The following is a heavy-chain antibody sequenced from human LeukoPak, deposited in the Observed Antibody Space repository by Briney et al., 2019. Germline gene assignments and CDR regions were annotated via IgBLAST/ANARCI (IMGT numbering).Heavy chain of an antibody. CDR2: INHSGST. V-gene: IGHV4-34*01. Sequence: SETLSLTCAVYGGSFSGYYWSWIRQPPGKGLEWMGEINHSGSTNYNPSLKSRVTISVDTSKNQFSLKLSSVTAADTAVYYCARARSVDIVATIDSHYYYGMDVWGQGTTVTVSS. CDR3: ARARSVDIVATIDSHYYYGMDV. CDR1: GGSFSGYY. D-gene: IGHD5-12*01. J-gene: IGHJ6*02.